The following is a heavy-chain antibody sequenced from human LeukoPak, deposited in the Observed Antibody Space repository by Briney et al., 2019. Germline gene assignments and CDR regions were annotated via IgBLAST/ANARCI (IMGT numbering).Heavy chain of an antibody. V-gene: IGHV3-23*01. CDR2: LSGSGITT. CDR3: AKGIYSSGWSYFDY. D-gene: IGHD6-19*01. Sequence: PGGSLRLSCAASGVTFSNSAMGWVRQAPGKGPEWVSTLSGSGITTYYADSVKGRFTISRDNSKNTLYLQMNSLRAEDTAVYYCAKGIYSSGWSYFDYWGHGTLVTVSS. J-gene: IGHJ4*01. CDR1: GVTFSNSA.